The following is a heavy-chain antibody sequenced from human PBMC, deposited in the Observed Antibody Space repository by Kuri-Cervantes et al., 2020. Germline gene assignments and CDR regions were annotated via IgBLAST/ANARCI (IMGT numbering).Heavy chain of an antibody. V-gene: IGHV1-3*01. CDR3: ARDPRRGQGRNSYYYYYYMDV. CDR2: INAGNGNT. CDR1: GGTFSSYA. Sequence: ASVKVSCKASGGTFSSYAISWVRQAPGQGLEWMGWINAGNGNTKYSQKFQGRVTITRDTSASTAYMELSSLRSEDTAVYYCARDPRRGQGRNSYYYYYYMDVWGKGTTVTVSS. J-gene: IGHJ6*03. D-gene: IGHD4-23*01.